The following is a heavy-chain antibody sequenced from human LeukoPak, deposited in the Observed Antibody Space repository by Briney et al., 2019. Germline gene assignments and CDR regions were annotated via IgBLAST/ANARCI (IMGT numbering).Heavy chain of an antibody. CDR3: ARKGDHYDRSGYLHYFDY. CDR2: IKEDGSER. D-gene: IGHD3-22*01. CDR1: GFAFSNYW. V-gene: IGHV3-7*01. Sequence: GGSLRLSCAASGFAFSNYWMSWVRQAPGKGLEWVASIKEDGSERYYVDSMRGRFTISRDNAKNSLLLQMNSLRVEDTAVYYCARKGDHYDRSGYLHYFDYWGQGTLLTVSS. J-gene: IGHJ4*02.